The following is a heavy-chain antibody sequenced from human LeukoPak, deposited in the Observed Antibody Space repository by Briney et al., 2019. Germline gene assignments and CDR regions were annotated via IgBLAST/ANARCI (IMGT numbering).Heavy chain of an antibody. CDR2: ISGSGGST. CDR3: AKLGHYDILAGYYIWFDP. V-gene: IGHV3-23*01. D-gene: IGHD3-9*01. J-gene: IGHJ5*02. Sequence: GGSLRLSCAAPGLTFSSYAMSWVRQAPGKGLEWVSAISGSGGSTYYADSVKGRFTISRDNSKNTLYLQMNSLRAEDTAVYYCAKLGHYDILAGYYIWFDPWGQGTLVTVSS. CDR1: GLTFSSYA.